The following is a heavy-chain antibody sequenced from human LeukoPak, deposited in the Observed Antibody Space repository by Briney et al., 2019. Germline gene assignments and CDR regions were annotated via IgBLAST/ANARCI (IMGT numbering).Heavy chain of an antibody. D-gene: IGHD4-17*01. V-gene: IGHV5-51*01. J-gene: IGHJ4*02. CDR3: ARHYHYAWFGY. CDR1: GYSFTNYW. Sequence: GESLKISCKAPGYSFTNYWIAWVRPMPGKGLEREGNFNPENSDTTYSPSFKGQVTLSADNSIRTAYLQWSGLKASDTAMYYCARHYHYAWFGYWGQGTLVTVSS. CDR2: FNPENSDT.